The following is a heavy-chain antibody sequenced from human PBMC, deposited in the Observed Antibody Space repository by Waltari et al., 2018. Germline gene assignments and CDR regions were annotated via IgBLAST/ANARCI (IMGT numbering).Heavy chain of an antibody. CDR2: INHSGGST. CDR3: AVGATWNPADY. D-gene: IGHD1-26*01. Sequence: QVQLVQSGAEVKKPGASVKVSCKASGYTFTSYYMHWVRQAPGQGLEWMGIINHSGGSTSYAQKFQGRDTMTRDTSTSTVYMELSSLRSEDTAVYYCAVGATWNPADYWGQGTLVTVSS. V-gene: IGHV1-46*01. CDR1: GYTFTSYY. J-gene: IGHJ4*02.